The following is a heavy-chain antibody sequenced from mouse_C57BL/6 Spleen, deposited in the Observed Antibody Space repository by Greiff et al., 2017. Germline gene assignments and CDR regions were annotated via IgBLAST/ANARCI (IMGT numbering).Heavy chain of an antibody. D-gene: IGHD1-1*01. Sequence: QVTLKESGAELVRPGTSVKVSCKASGYAFTNYLIEWVKQRPGQGLEWIGVINPGSGGTNYNEKFKGKATLTADKSSSTAYMQLSSLTSEDSAVYFCARFITTVVATDAYWGQGTLVTVSA. CDR2: INPGSGGT. V-gene: IGHV1-54*01. CDR3: ARFITTVVATDAY. J-gene: IGHJ3*01. CDR1: GYAFTNYL.